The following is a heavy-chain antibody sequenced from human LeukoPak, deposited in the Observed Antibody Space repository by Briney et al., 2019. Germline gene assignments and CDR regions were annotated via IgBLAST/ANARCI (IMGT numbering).Heavy chain of an antibody. CDR3: ARTTTVTNFDY. V-gene: IGHV4-59*01. D-gene: IGHD4-17*01. CDR1: GGSISSYY. CDR2: IYYSGST. J-gene: IGHJ4*02. Sequence: PSETLSLTCTVSGGSISSYYWSWIRQPPGKGLEWIGYIYYSGSTNYNPSLKSRVTISLDTSKNQFSLKLSSVTAADTAVYYCARTTTVTNFDYWGQGTLVTVSS.